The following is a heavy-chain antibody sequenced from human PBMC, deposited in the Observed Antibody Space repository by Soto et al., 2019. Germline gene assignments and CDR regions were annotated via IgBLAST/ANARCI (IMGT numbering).Heavy chain of an antibody. CDR2: MNPNSGNT. CDR1: GYTLTRYD. J-gene: IGHJ4*02. CDR3: VRRLIMVYAP. Sequence: ASVKVSCKASGYTLTRYDINWVRHATGQGLEWMGWMNPNSGNTGYAQKFQGRVTMTRNTSISTAYMELSSLRSEDTAVEDCVRRLIMVYAPRGQGTLVNVSS. V-gene: IGHV1-8*01. D-gene: IGHD2-8*01.